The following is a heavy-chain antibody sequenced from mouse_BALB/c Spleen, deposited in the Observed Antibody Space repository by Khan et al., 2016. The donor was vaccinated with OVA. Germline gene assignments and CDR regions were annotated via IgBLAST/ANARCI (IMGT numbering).Heavy chain of an antibody. V-gene: IGHV5-9-3*01. CDR2: ISSDGDYT. D-gene: IGHD2-1*01. CDR3: ARSPYGNFAY. CDR1: GFTFSTYA. J-gene: IGHJ3*01. Sequence: EVELVESGGGLVKPGGSLKLSCAASGFTFSTYAKSWVRQTPEKRLEWVASISSDGDYTYYPDNVTGRFTISRDNAKNTLYLQMSSLRSEDTAIYYCARSPYGNFAYWGQGTLVTVSA.